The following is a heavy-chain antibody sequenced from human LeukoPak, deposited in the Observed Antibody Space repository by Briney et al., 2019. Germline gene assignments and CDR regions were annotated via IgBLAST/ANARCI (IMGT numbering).Heavy chain of an antibody. D-gene: IGHD3-22*01. V-gene: IGHV4-59*01. CDR3: ARAAVVAHFDY. Sequence: SETLSLTCTVSGGSISSYYWSWIRQPPGKGLEWIGYIYYSRSTNYNPSLKSRVTISVDTSKNQFSLKLSSVTAADTAVYYCARAAVVAHFDYWGQGTLVTVSS. CDR1: GGSISSYY. J-gene: IGHJ4*02. CDR2: IYYSRST.